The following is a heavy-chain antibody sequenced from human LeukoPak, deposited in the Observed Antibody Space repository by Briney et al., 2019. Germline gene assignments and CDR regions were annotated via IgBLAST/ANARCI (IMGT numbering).Heavy chain of an antibody. CDR2: ISSSGSTI. V-gene: IGHV3-11*01. J-gene: IGHJ3*02. CDR1: GFTFSDYY. Sequence: GGSLRLSCAASGFTFSDYYMSWIRQAPGKGLEWVSYISSSGSTIYYADSVKGRFTISRDNAKNSLYLQMNSLRAEDTALYYCAKTLTPYGSGSHDAFDIWGQGTMVTVSS. CDR3: AKTLTPYGSGSHDAFDI. D-gene: IGHD3-10*01.